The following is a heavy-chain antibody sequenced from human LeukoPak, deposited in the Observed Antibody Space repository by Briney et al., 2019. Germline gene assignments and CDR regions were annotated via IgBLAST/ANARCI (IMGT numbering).Heavy chain of an antibody. CDR2: IYYSGST. Sequence: PSETLSLTXTVSGGSISSSSYYWGWIRQPPGKGLEWIGSIYYSGSTYYNPSLKSRVTISVDTSKNQFSLKLSSVTAADTAVYYCARQALGGDYFDYWGQGTLVTVSS. J-gene: IGHJ4*02. CDR3: ARQALGGDYFDY. CDR1: GGSISSSSYY. V-gene: IGHV4-39*01. D-gene: IGHD1-26*01.